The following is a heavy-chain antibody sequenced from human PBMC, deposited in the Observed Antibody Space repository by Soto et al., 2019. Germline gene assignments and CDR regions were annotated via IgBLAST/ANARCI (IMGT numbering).Heavy chain of an antibody. Sequence: QVELVQSGAEVKKPGSSVKVSCQASEDTFRNYAISWVRQAPGQGLEWMGGIIPIFGTANYAQKFQGRVTITAEPSANTVYLELSSLRSEDTAVDYCASTKYDSSAYYYWYLGLWGRGTLVTVSS. D-gene: IGHD3-22*01. CDR2: IIPIFGTA. J-gene: IGHJ2*01. CDR1: EDTFRNYA. CDR3: ASTKYDSSAYYYWYLGL. V-gene: IGHV1-69*01.